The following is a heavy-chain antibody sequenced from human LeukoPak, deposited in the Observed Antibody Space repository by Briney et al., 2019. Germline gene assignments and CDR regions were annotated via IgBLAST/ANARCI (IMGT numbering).Heavy chain of an antibody. V-gene: IGHV3-49*04. D-gene: IGHD1-26*01. CDR1: GFIFGDSA. J-gene: IGHJ3*02. CDR2: IRSKAYGGTI. CDR3: TRAQNVGVLDI. Sequence: GGSLRLSCTASGFIFGDSAMSWVRQAPGKGLEWVGFIRSKAYGGTIEYAASAKGRFIISRDDSKSIAYLQMNSLKTEDTAVYCCTRAQNVGVLDIWGQGTMVTVSS.